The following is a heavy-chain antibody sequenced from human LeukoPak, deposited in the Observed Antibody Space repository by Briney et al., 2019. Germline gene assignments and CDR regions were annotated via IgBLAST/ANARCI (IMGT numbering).Heavy chain of an antibody. Sequence: AGESLKISCKGIGYSFTSYWIGWVRQMPGKGMEWMGVIYPGDSRTRYNPSFQGQVTISVDKSINTAYLQWVSLKASGTAMYYCACREFTSTWSYPWGQGTLVTVSS. CDR3: ACREFTSTWSYP. J-gene: IGHJ5*02. CDR1: GYSFTSYW. D-gene: IGHD2-2*01. V-gene: IGHV5-51*01. CDR2: IYPGDSRT.